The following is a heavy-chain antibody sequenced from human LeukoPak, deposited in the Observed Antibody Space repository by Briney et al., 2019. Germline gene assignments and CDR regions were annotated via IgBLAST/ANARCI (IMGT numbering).Heavy chain of an antibody. J-gene: IGHJ6*02. CDR3: ARGTRFLAMNYYYYGMDV. CDR2: IYHSGST. Sequence: SQTLSLTCAVSGGSISSGGYSWSWIRQPPGKGLEWIGYIYHSGSTYYNPSLKSRVTISVDRSKNQFSLKLSSVTAADTAVYYCARGTRFLAMNYYYYGMDVWGLGTTVTVSS. CDR1: GGSISSGGYS. D-gene: IGHD3-3*01. V-gene: IGHV4-30-2*01.